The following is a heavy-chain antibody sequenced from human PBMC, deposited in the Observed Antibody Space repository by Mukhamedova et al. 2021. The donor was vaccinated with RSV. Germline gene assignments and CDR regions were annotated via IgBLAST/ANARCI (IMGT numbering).Heavy chain of an antibody. CDR3: TKVRDVILVPAAEDDAFDI. Sequence: GSVKGRFTISRDDSKNTAYLQMSRLKTEDTAVYYCTKVRDVILVPAAEDDAFDIWGQGTMVSVSS. V-gene: IGHV3-73*01. J-gene: IGHJ3*02. D-gene: IGHD2-2*01.